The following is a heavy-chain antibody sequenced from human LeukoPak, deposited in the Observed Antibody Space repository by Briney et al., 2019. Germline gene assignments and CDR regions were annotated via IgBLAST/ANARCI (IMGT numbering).Heavy chain of an antibody. CDR2: ISSSGSTI. Sequence: GGSLRLSCAASGFTFSNYWMHWARQAPGKGLEWVSYISSSGSTIYYADSVKGRFTISRDNAKNSLYLQMNSLRAEDTAVYYCARGGGNPPPYYYYYMDVWGKGTTVTISS. CDR3: ARGGGNPPPYYYYYMDV. V-gene: IGHV3-48*04. CDR1: GFTFSNYW. D-gene: IGHD1-26*01. J-gene: IGHJ6*03.